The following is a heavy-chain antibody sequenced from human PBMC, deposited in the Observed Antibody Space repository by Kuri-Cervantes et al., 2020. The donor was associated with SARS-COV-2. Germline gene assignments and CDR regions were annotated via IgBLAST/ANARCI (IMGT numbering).Heavy chain of an antibody. CDR3: ARAPDGYCSGGSCYSGYFQH. D-gene: IGHD2-15*01. J-gene: IGHJ1*01. V-gene: IGHV6-1*01. Sequence: SQTLSLTCAISGDSVSSTSAAWNWIRQSPSRGLEWLGRTYHRSKWYNEYAVSVKSRITINPDTSKNQFSLQLNFVTPEDTAVYYCARAPDGYCSGGSCYSGYFQHWSQGTLVTVSS. CDR2: TYHRSKWYN. CDR1: GDSVSSTSAA.